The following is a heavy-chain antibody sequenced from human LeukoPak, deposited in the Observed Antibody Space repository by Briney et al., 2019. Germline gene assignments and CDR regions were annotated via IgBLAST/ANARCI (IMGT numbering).Heavy chain of an antibody. CDR3: ARVRRGVFLVTGCSGGSCYGPEDYYYGMDV. J-gene: IGHJ6*04. CDR2: IWYDGSNK. Sequence: GRSLRLSCAASGFTFRSYGMHWVRQAPGKGLEWGAVIWYDGSNKYYADSVKGRFTISRDNSKNTLYLQMNSLRAEDTAVYYCARVRRGVFLVTGCSGGSCYGPEDYYYGMDVWGKGTTVTVSS. D-gene: IGHD2-15*01. V-gene: IGHV3-33*01. CDR1: GFTFRSYG.